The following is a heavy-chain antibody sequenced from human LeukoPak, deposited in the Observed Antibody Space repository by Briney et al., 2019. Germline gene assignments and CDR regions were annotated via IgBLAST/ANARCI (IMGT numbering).Heavy chain of an antibody. CDR2: ISGSGGST. V-gene: IGHV3-23*01. D-gene: IGHD6-13*01. Sequence: GGSLRLSCAASGFTFSSYAMSWVRQAPGKGLEWVSAISGSGGSTYYADSVKGRFTISRDNSKNTLYLQMNSLRAEDTAVYYCAKLATRQVSSSWYYFDYWGQGTLVTVSP. CDR1: GFTFSSYA. CDR3: AKLATRQVSSSWYYFDY. J-gene: IGHJ4*02.